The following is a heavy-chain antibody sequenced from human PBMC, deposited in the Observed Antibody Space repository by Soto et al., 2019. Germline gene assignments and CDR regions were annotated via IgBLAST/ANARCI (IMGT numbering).Heavy chain of an antibody. CDR3: VKDWDSAMVIGYYGMDV. Sequence: GGSLRLCCEASGLIFSSYGMHWVRQAPGKGLEWVAVISYDGSEKYYADSVKGRFTISRDNSKHTLYLQMSSLTKEDTAVYYCVKDWDSAMVIGYYGMDVWAQGTTVTVSS. J-gene: IGHJ6*02. V-gene: IGHV3-30*18. CDR1: GLIFSSYG. CDR2: ISYDGSEK. D-gene: IGHD5-18*01.